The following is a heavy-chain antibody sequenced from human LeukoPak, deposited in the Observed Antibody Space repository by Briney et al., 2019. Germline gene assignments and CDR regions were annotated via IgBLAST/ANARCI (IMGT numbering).Heavy chain of an antibody. Sequence: GGSLRLSCIASEFTFSYYSMIWVRQVPGKGLEWISYISNGSGNKYYADSVKGRFTISRDNAKNLLYLQMSSLRADDTAVYYCAIAAKWEFYQYYMDVWGKGTTVAVSS. D-gene: IGHD1-26*01. CDR1: EFTFSYYS. CDR2: ISNGSGNK. V-gene: IGHV3-48*01. CDR3: AIAAKWEFYQYYMDV. J-gene: IGHJ6*03.